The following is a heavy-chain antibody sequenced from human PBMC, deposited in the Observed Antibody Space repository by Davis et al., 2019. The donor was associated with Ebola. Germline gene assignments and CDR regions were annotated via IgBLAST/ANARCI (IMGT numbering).Heavy chain of an antibody. D-gene: IGHD3-10*01. Sequence: MPSETLSLTCTVSGGSISDHYWCWIRQLPGKALEWIGYIYYDGTTNYNPSLKSRVTISLDPSKNQLSLKLSSVTAADTAVYYWARRVPMGNWFDPWGQGTLVTVSS. J-gene: IGHJ5*02. CDR1: GGSISDHY. CDR3: ARRVPMGNWFDP. CDR2: IYYDGTT. V-gene: IGHV4-59*08.